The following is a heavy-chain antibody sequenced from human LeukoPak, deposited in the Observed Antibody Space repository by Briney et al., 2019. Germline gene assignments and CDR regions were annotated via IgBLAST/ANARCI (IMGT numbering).Heavy chain of an antibody. CDR1: GFTFNTYW. CDR3: AKEAVAGMFFDY. J-gene: IGHJ4*02. Sequence: GGSLRLSCAASGFTFNTYWMSWVRQAPGKGLEWVANIKQDGSEKYYVDSVKGRFTISRDNSKNSLYLQMNFLRTEDTALYYCAKEAVAGMFFDYWGQGTLVTVSS. CDR2: IKQDGSEK. V-gene: IGHV3-7*03. D-gene: IGHD6-19*01.